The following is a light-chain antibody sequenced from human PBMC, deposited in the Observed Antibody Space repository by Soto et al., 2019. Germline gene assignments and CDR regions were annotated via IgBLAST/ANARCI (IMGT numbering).Light chain of an antibody. V-gene: IGLV2-14*01. CDR1: SNDVGAYKY. Sequence: QSALTQPASVSGSPGQSITISCTGTSNDVGAYKYVSWYQQQPDKAPKLIIYEVTNRPSGVSNRFSGSKSGNTASLTISVLQAENEADYYCISYTAANPRILFDAGTPLTVL. CDR3: ISYTAANPRIL. CDR2: EVT. J-gene: IGLJ2*01.